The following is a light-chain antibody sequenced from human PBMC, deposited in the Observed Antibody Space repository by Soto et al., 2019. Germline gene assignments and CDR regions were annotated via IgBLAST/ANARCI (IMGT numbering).Light chain of an antibody. CDR2: GAS. Sequence: EIVLTQSPGTLSLSPGERATLSCRASQSVSSSYLAWYQQKPGQAPRLLIYGASSRATGIPDRFSGSGSGTDFTLTISRLEPEDFAVDYCQQYGSSPVTTFGQGTKVEIK. J-gene: IGKJ1*01. CDR3: QQYGSSPVTT. CDR1: QSVSSSY. V-gene: IGKV3-20*01.